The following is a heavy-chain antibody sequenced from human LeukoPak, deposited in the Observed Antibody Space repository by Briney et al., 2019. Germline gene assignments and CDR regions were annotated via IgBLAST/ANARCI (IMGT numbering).Heavy chain of an antibody. J-gene: IGHJ4*02. CDR3: AREGPRGNSQFDY. D-gene: IGHD4-23*01. CDR1: GFTFSSYG. Sequence: GGSLRLSCAASGFTFSSYGMHWVRQAPGKGLEWVALIWYDGSNKCYTDSVKGRLTISRDNSKNTLYLQMNSLRAEDTAIYYCAREGPRGNSQFDYWGQGTLVTVSS. V-gene: IGHV3-33*01. CDR2: IWYDGSNK.